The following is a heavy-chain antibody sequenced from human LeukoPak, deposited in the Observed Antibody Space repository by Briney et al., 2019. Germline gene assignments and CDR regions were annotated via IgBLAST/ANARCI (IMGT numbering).Heavy chain of an antibody. V-gene: IGHV3-7*04. J-gene: IGHJ4*02. CDR3: VRALGTQEDY. CDR2: IKQDGSEI. CDR1: GFTVSTNY. Sequence: PGGSLRLSCVVSGFTVSTNYMTWVRQAPGKGLEWVANIKQDGSEIYYVDSVKGRFTISRDNAKNSLYLQMNSLKAEDTAVFYCVRALGTQEDYWGQGTLVTVSS. D-gene: IGHD3-10*01.